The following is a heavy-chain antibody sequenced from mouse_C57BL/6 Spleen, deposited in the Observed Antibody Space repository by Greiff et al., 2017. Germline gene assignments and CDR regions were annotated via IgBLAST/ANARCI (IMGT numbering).Heavy chain of an antibody. D-gene: IGHD1-1*01. CDR1: GYTFTDYN. V-gene: IGHV1-18*01. Sequence: VQLKQSGPELVKPGASVKIPCKASGYTFTDYNMDWVKQSHGKSLEWIGDINPNNGGTIYNQKFKGKATLTVDKSSSTAYMELRSLTSEDTAVYYCARYYYGGFAYWGQGTLVTVSA. CDR2: INPNNGGT. J-gene: IGHJ3*01. CDR3: ARYYYGGFAY.